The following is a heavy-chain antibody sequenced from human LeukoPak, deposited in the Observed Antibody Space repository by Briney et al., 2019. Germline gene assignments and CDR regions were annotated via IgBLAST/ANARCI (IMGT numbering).Heavy chain of an antibody. Sequence: ASVNVSCKASGYTFSNFGIGWARQAPGQGLEWMGWISAYNVTPPYPQKLQGRLTMTSDTSTSTAYMQLRSLRPDDTAVYYCARDECDYWGQGTLVTVYS. D-gene: IGHD3-3*01. J-gene: IGHJ4*02. CDR1: GYTFSNFG. CDR3: ARDECDY. V-gene: IGHV1-18*04. CDR2: ISAYNVTP.